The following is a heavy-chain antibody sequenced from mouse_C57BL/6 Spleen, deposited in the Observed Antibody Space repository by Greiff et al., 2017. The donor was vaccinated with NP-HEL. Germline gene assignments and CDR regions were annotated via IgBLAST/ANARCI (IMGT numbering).Heavy chain of an antibody. J-gene: IGHJ1*03. D-gene: IGHD4-1*02. Sequence: EVKLVESGGDLVKPGGSLKLSCAASGFTFSSYGMSWVRQTPDKRLEWVAMISSGGGYTIYPDSVKGRFTISRDNAKNTLYLQMNSLKSEDTAMYYCAREAQLKGYFDVWGTGTTVTVSS. CDR3: AREAQLKGYFDV. CDR1: GFTFSSYG. V-gene: IGHV5-6*01. CDR2: ISSGGGYT.